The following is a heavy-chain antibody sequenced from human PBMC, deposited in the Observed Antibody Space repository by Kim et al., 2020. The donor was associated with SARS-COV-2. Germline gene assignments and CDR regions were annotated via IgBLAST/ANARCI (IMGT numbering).Heavy chain of an antibody. CDR2: SPI. CDR3: ARGAELDV. Sequence: SPIHYADSVKGRFTISRDSAKNSLYLQMNSLRDEDTAVYHCARGAELDVWGQGTTVTVSS. D-gene: IGHD1-1*01. J-gene: IGHJ6*02. V-gene: IGHV3-48*02.